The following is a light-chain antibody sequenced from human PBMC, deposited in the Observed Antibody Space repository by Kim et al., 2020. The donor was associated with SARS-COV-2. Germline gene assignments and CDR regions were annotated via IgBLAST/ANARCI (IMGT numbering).Light chain of an antibody. CDR2: AAS. V-gene: IGKV1-39*01. CDR3: QQSYSTPGYT. J-gene: IGKJ2*01. Sequence: ASVGDRVTINCRARQSISSYLNWYQQKPGKAPKLLIYAASSLQSGVPSRFSGSGSGTDFTLTISSLQPEDFATYYCQQSYSTPGYTFGQGPKLEI. CDR1: QSISSY.